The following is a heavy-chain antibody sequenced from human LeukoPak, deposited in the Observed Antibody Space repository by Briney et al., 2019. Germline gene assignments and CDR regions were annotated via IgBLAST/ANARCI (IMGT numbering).Heavy chain of an antibody. CDR1: GASISSYY. CDR2: IYHGGGT. Sequence: SETLSLTCNVSGASISSYYWSWIRQPPGKGLEWIGHIYHGGGTNYNPSFKSRVTISIDESKTQFSLRLNSVTAADTAVYYCARFGVIGTSVYNWFDPWGQGTRVTVSS. V-gene: IGHV4-59*01. D-gene: IGHD1-7*01. J-gene: IGHJ5*02. CDR3: ARFGVIGTSVYNWFDP.